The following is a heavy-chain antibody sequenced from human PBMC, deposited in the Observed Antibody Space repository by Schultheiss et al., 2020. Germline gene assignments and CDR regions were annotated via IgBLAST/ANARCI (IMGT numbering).Heavy chain of an antibody. CDR2: INHSGST. J-gene: IGHJ6*02. D-gene: IGHD2-8*01. CDR3: AKDKNGGPYYYYGMDV. V-gene: IGHV4-4*02. CDR1: GFTFSSCE. Sequence: GSLRLSCAASGFTFSSCEMNWVRQPPGKGLEWIGEINHSGSTNYNPSLKSRVTISVDTSKNQFSLKLSSVTAADTAVYYCAKDKNGGPYYYYGMDVWGQGTTVTVSS.